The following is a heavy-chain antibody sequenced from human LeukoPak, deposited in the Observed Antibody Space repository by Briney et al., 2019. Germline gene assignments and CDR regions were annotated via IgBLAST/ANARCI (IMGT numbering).Heavy chain of an antibody. CDR3: ATSGGYSSDY. V-gene: IGHV1-2*02. CDR2: INPNSGGT. CDR1: GYTFTGYY. D-gene: IGHD6-13*01. J-gene: IGHJ4*02. Sequence: GASVKVSCKASGYTFTGYYMHWVRQAPGQGLEWMGWINPNSGGTNYAQKFQGRVTMTRDTSISTAYMELSSLRAEDTAVYYCATSGGYSSDYWGQGTLVTVSS.